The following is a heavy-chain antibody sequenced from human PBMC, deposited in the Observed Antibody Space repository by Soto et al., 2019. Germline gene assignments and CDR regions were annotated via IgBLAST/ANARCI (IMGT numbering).Heavy chain of an antibody. V-gene: IGHV4-38-2*02. CDR2: IYHSGST. J-gene: IGHJ4*02. CDR3: AREVSGYDSSGHDY. CDR1: GYSISSGYY. Sequence: SETLSLTCAVSGYSISSGYYWGWIRQPPGKGLGWIGSIYHSGSTYYNPSLKSRVTISVDTSKNQFSLKLSSVTAADTAMYYCAREVSGYDSSGHDYWGQGTLVTVSS. D-gene: IGHD3-22*01.